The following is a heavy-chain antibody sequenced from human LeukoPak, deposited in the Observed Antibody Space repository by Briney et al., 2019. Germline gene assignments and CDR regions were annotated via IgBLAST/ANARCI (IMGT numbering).Heavy chain of an antibody. J-gene: IGHJ5*02. CDR3: APGRSSGWYDWFDP. V-gene: IGHV3-23*01. D-gene: IGHD6-19*01. Sequence: GGSLRLSCAASGFTFSSYAMSWIRQAPGKGLEWVSAISGSGGSTYYADSVKGRFTISRDNSKNTLYLQMNSLRAEDTAVYYCAPGRSSGWYDWFDPWGQGTLVTVSS. CDR2: ISGSGGST. CDR1: GFTFSSYA.